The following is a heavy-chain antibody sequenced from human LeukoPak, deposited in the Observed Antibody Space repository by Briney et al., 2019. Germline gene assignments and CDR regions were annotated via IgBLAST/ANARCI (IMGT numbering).Heavy chain of an antibody. J-gene: IGHJ1*01. Sequence: ASVKVSCKASGYTFTSYYMHWVRQAPGQGLEWMGIINPSGGSTSYAQKFQGRVTMTRDTSTSTVYMELSSLRSEDTAVYYCARPSYCGGDCYWSEYFQQWGQGTLVTVSS. D-gene: IGHD2-21*02. CDR2: INPSGGST. V-gene: IGHV1-46*01. CDR3: ARPSYCGGDCYWSEYFQQ. CDR1: GYTFTSYY.